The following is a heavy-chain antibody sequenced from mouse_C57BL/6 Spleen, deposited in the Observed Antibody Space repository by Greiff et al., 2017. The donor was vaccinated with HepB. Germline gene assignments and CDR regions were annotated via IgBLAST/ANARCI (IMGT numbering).Heavy chain of an antibody. CDR1: GYTFTSYW. CDR3: ARRGDYDDGEGWFAY. J-gene: IGHJ3*01. CDR2: IDPSDSYT. D-gene: IGHD2-4*01. V-gene: IGHV1-69*01. Sequence: QVQLQQPGAELVMPGASVKLSCKASGYTFTSYWMHWVKQRPGQGLEWIGEIDPSDSYTNYNQKFKGKSTLTVDKSSSTAYMQLSSLTSEDSAVYYCARRGDYDDGEGWFAYWGQGTLVTVSA.